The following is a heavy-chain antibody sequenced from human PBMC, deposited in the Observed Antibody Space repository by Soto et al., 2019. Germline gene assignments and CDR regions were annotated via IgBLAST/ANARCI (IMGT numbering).Heavy chain of an antibody. V-gene: IGHV3-53*01. J-gene: IGHJ4*02. Sequence: EVQLVESGGGLIQPGGSLRLSCAVSGFTVSNNYMSWVRQAPGKGLEGVSVIYSGGYTAYGDSVKGRFTISRDNSKNTLYLKIKSRGADDAAGFYGAPHPGGGGYWGQGTLVTVSS. CDR2: IYSGGYT. CDR3: APHPGGGGY. CDR1: GFTVSNNY. D-gene: IGHD3-10*01.